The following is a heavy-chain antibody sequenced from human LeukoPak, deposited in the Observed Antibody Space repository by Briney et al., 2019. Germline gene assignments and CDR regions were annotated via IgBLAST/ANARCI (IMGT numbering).Heavy chain of an antibody. D-gene: IGHD3-22*01. J-gene: IGHJ4*02. V-gene: IGHV1-46*01. CDR1: GYTFTSHY. CDR2: INPSGGST. CDR3: AREIAYDSSGYYGEWRLDY. Sequence: ASVKVSCKASGYTFTSHYMHWVRQAPGQGLEWMGIINPSGGSTSYAQKFQGRVTMTRDTSTSTVYMELSSLRSEDTAVYYCAREIAYDSSGYYGEWRLDYWGQGTLVTVSS.